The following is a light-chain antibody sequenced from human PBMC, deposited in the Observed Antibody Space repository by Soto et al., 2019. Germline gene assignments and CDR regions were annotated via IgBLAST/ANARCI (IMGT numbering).Light chain of an antibody. CDR2: GAS. J-gene: IGKJ5*01. CDR1: QSVSSN. CDR3: QQYHKWPPIT. V-gene: IGKV3-15*01. Sequence: EIVMTQSPATLSVSPGERATLSCRASQSVSSNLAWYQQKPGQAPRLLIYGASTRATGVTARFRGGGSGTEFTLTISSLQSEDSAVYYCQQYHKWPPITFGQGTRLENK.